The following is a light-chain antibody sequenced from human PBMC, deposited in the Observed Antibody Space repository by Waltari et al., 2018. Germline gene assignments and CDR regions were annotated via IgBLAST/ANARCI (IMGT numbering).Light chain of an antibody. CDR1: KLGDKY. V-gene: IGLV3-1*01. CDR3: QAWDSSTVV. Sequence: SYELTQPPSVSVSPGQTASITCSGDKLGDKYVCWYQQKPGQSPVLVIYQDTKRPSGIPARFSGSNAGNTATLTISGTQAMDEADYDCQAWDSSTVVFGGGTKLTVL. CDR2: QDT. J-gene: IGLJ2*01.